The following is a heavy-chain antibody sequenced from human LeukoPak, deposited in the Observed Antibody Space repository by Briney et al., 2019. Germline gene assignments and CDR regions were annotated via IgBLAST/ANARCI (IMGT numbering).Heavy chain of an antibody. CDR3: AKDNRRHYTSGPNPDSLH. CDR2: ISWNSGNI. Sequence: GGSLRLSCAGSGFIFNNYAMHWVRQPPGEGLEWVSGISWNSGNIDYADSVRGRFTISRDNAKNSLYLQMDSLRVEDTAFYYCAKDNRRHYTSGPNPDSLHWGQGALVTVSS. J-gene: IGHJ4*02. D-gene: IGHD6-19*01. V-gene: IGHV3-9*01. CDR1: GFIFNNYA.